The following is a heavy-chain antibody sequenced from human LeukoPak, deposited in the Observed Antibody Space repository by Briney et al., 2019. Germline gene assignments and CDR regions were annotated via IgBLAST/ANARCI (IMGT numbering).Heavy chain of an antibody. CDR3: AKDQRSGSTDY. D-gene: IGHD3-10*01. J-gene: IGHJ4*02. Sequence: PGGSLRLSCAASGFTFTTYAMSWVRQAPGKGLEWVSAISGSGGRTNYADSVKGRLTISRDNSKNTLYLQMNSLRAEDTAVYYCAKDQRSGSTDYWGQGTLVTVSS. CDR2: ISGSGGRT. V-gene: IGHV3-23*01. CDR1: GFTFTTYA.